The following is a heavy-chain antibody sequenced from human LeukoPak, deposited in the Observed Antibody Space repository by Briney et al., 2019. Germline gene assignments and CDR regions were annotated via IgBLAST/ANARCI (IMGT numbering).Heavy chain of an antibody. Sequence: GGSLRLSCAASGFTSSSYAMHWVRQAPGKGLEWVAVISYGGSNKYYADSVKGRFTISRDNSKNTLYLQMNSLRAEDTAVYYCARVSRTGYSSGCFDYWGQGTLVTVSS. CDR2: ISYGGSNK. J-gene: IGHJ4*02. V-gene: IGHV3-30-3*01. D-gene: IGHD6-19*01. CDR3: ARVSRTGYSSGCFDY. CDR1: GFTSSSYA.